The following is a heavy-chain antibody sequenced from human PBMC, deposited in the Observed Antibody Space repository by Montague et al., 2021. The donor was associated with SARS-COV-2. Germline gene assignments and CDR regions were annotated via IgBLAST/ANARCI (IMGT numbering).Heavy chain of an antibody. CDR1: GGSISSYY. V-gene: IGHV4-59*01. CDR3: ARRSLGYCSGGRRYCAFDT. CDR2: IYYSWST. D-gene: IGHD2-15*01. J-gene: IGHJ4*02. Sequence: SETLSLTCTVSGGSISSYYWSWIRQPPGKGLEWIGYIYYSWSTNYNPSLKSRVTISVDTSKNQFSLKLSSVTAADTAVYYRARRSLGYCSGGRRYCAFDTWGQGTLVTVSS.